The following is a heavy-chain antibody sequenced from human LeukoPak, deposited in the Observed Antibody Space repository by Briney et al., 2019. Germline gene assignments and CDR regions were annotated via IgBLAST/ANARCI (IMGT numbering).Heavy chain of an antibody. D-gene: IGHD6-19*01. CDR1: GYTFTSYF. CDR2: ISPSGGST. V-gene: IGHV1-46*01. CDR3: ARAVAKQWLVPGYWFDP. Sequence: ASVKVSCKASGYTFTSYFMHWVRRAPGQGLEWMGIISPSGGSTRYAQKFQGRVTMTRDTSISTAYMELSRLRSDDTAVYYCARAVAKQWLVPGYWFDPWGQGTLVTVSS. J-gene: IGHJ5*02.